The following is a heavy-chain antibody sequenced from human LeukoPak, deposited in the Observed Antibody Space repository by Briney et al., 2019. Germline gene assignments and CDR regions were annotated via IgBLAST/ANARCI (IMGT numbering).Heavy chain of an antibody. J-gene: IGHJ4*02. CDR1: GGTFSSYA. D-gene: IGHD2-2*01. CDR3: AVSGYCSSTSCSFDY. Sequence: GASVKVSCKASGGTFSSYAISWVRQAPGQGLEWMGGIIPSFGTANYAQKFQGRVTITADESTSTAYMELSSLRSEDTAVYYCAVSGYCSSTSCSFDYWGQGTLVTVSS. V-gene: IGHV1-69*13. CDR2: IIPSFGTA.